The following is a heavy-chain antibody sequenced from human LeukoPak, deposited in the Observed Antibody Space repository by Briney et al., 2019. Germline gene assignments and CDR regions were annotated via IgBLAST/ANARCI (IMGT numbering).Heavy chain of an antibody. CDR2: IYYSGST. V-gene: IGHV4-59*01. Sequence: SETLSLTCTVSGGSISSYYWSWIRQPPGKGLEWIGYIYYSGSTNYNPSLKSRVTISVDTSKNQFSLKLSSVTAADTAVYYCAILTVTTRLRDCWGQGTLVTVSS. CDR3: AILTVTTRLRDC. J-gene: IGHJ4*02. CDR1: GGSISSYY. D-gene: IGHD4-17*01.